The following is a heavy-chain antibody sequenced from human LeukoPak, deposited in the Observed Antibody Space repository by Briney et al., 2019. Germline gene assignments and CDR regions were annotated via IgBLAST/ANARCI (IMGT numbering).Heavy chain of an antibody. V-gene: IGHV1-69*13. CDR2: IIPIFDTA. D-gene: IGHD5-12*01. CDR3: ARGGGYSGYEDY. CDR1: GGAFSSYA. Sequence: GASVKVTCKASGGAFSSYATSWVRQAPGQGLEWMGGIIPIFDTANYAQKFQGRVTITADESTSTAYMELSSLRSEDTAVYYCARGGGYSGYEDYWGQGTLVTVSS. J-gene: IGHJ4*02.